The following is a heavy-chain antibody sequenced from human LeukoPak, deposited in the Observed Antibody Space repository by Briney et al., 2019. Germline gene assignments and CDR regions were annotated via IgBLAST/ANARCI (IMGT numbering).Heavy chain of an antibody. CDR3: AREAYCGGDCLGAFDI. Sequence: SETLSLTCTVSGGSISSGDYYWSWIRQPPGKGLEWIGYIYYSGSTYYNPSLKSRVTISVDTSKNQFSLKLSSVTAADTAVYYCAREAYCGGDCLGAFDIRGQGTMVTVSS. D-gene: IGHD2-21*02. CDR1: GGSISSGDYY. V-gene: IGHV4-30-4*01. J-gene: IGHJ3*02. CDR2: IYYSGST.